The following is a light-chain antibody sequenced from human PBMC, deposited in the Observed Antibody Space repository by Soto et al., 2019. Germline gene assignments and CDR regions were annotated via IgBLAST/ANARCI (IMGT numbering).Light chain of an antibody. V-gene: IGKV1-8*01. J-gene: IGKJ4*01. Sequence: AIRMTQSPSSLSASTGDRVTITCRASQGISSYLAWYQQKPGKAPKLLIYAASTLQSGVPSRFSGSGSGTDFTLTISCLQSEDFATYYCQQYYSYPTPTFGGGTKVEIK. CDR2: AAS. CDR1: QGISSY. CDR3: QQYYSYPTPT.